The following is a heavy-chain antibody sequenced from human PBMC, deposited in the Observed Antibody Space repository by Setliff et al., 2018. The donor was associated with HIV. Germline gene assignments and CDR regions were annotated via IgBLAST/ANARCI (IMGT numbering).Heavy chain of an antibody. CDR3: ARDHTTIFGSVTDNWIDP. CDR1: GGTFSTYA. Sequence: ASVKVSCKASGGTFSTYAISWVRQAPGQGLEWMGGIIPIFGTANYDQRFQGRVTIIADMSTTTAYMELRSLRSDDTAVYYCARDHTTIFGSVTDNWIDPWGQGTQVTVSS. V-gene: IGHV1-69*06. D-gene: IGHD3-3*01. J-gene: IGHJ5*02. CDR2: IIPIFGTA.